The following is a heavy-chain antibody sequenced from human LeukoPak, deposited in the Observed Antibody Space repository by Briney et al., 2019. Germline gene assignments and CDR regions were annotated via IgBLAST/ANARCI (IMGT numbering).Heavy chain of an antibody. CDR2: IYHSGST. D-gene: IGHD5-18*01. V-gene: IGHV4-38-2*02. Sequence: SETLSLTCTVSGYSISSGYYWGWIRPPPGKGLEWIGSIYHSGSTYYNPSLKSRVTISVDTSKNQFSLKLSSVTAADTAVYYCARNSYGIDYWGQGTLVTVSS. CDR3: ARNSYGIDY. CDR1: GYSISSGYY. J-gene: IGHJ4*02.